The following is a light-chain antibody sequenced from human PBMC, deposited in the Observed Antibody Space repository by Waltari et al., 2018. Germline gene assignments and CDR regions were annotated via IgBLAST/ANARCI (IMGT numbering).Light chain of an antibody. CDR2: GAS. CDR3: QQYGNSAPIT. CDR1: QSVSSRW. J-gene: IGKJ5*01. V-gene: IGKV3-20*01. Sequence: EIVLTQSPGTLSLSPGERVTLPCRASQSVSSRWLAWYQQKPGQAPRLLIYGASSRATGIPDRFSGSGSGTDFTLTIARLEPEDFAMYYCQQYGNSAPITFGQGTRLEIK.